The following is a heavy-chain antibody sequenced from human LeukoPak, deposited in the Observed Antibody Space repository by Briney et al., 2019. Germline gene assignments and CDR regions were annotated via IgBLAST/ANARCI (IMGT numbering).Heavy chain of an antibody. J-gene: IGHJ4*02. V-gene: IGHV3-33*01. Sequence: GRSLRLSCAASGFIFSYYGMHWVRQAPGKGLEWLAVIWPDGTIQYYADPVKGRFTISRDNSKNTLYLQLTGPRADDSAVYYCARHNHDWGWDFWGQGAQVTVSS. CDR3: ARHNHDWGWDF. CDR1: GFIFSYYG. D-gene: IGHD2-8*02. CDR2: IWPDGTIQ.